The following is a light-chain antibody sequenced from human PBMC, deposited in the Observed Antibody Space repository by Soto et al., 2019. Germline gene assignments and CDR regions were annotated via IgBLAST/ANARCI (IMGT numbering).Light chain of an antibody. CDR2: DAS. Sequence: IVLTQSPATLSLSPGERATLSCRASQSVSSYLAWYQQKPGQAPRLLIYDASNRATGIPARFSGSGSGTDFTLSISSLEPEDFAVYYCQQYNNWPPWTFSQGAKVDI. V-gene: IGKV3-11*01. CDR1: QSVSSY. J-gene: IGKJ1*01. CDR3: QQYNNWPPWT.